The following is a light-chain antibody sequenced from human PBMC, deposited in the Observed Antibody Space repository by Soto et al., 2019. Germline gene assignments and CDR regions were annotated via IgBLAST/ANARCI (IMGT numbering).Light chain of an antibody. J-gene: IGLJ3*02. CDR2: DNS. Sequence: SYELTQPPSVSVAPGQTARITCGGNNIGSKTFHWYQQRPGQAPVLVVHDNSDRPSGIPERFSGSNSGYTATLTITGVEAGDEADYYCQVWDSTTDHPGVFGGGTKVTVL. CDR3: QVWDSTTDHPGV. CDR1: NIGSKT. V-gene: IGLV3-21*02.